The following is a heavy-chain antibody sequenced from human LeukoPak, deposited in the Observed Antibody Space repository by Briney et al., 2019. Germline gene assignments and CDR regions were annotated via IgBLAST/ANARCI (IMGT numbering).Heavy chain of an antibody. V-gene: IGHV3-48*04. CDR2: IGTSSTTI. D-gene: IGHD1-26*01. J-gene: IGHJ4*02. Sequence: GGSLRLSCAASGFTFSSYTMNWVRQPPGKGLEWVSNIGTSSTTIYYADSVKGRFTISRDNAKNSLYLQMNSLRAEDTAVYYCARSMVGAIDYWGQGTLVTVSS. CDR1: GFTFSSYT. CDR3: ARSMVGAIDY.